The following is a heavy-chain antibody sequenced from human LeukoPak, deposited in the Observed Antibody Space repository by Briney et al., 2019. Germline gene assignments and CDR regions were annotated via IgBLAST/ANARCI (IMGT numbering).Heavy chain of an antibody. J-gene: IGHJ4*02. CDR3: ARMGPYYYDSSGYLDY. CDR2: IYYSGST. CDR1: GGSISSYY. Sequence: NPSETLSLTCTVSGGSISSYYWSWIRQPPGKGLEWIGYIYYSGSTNYNPSLKSRVTISVDTSKNQFSLKLSSVTAADTAVYYCARMGPYYYDSSGYLDYWGQGTLVTVSS. D-gene: IGHD3-22*01. V-gene: IGHV4-59*12.